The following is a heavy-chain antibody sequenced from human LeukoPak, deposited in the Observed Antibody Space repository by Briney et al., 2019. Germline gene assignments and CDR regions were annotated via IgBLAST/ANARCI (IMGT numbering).Heavy chain of an antibody. CDR3: ARQHDSYYYYYIDV. J-gene: IGHJ6*03. Sequence: AETLSLTCAVSGYSISIGYYWVWIRQPPGRGLEWIGSLYHSDSAYYNTSLRSRVSMSVDTSQKQFSLTLSFVTAADTAVYYCARQHDSYYYYYIDVWGSGTTVAVSS. CDR2: LYHSDSA. CDR1: GYSISIGYY. V-gene: IGHV4-38-2*01.